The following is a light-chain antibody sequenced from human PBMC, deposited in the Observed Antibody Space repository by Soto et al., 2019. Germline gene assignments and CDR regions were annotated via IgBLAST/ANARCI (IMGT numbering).Light chain of an antibody. J-gene: IGLJ3*02. Sequence: QSALTQPASVSGSPGQSITISCTGTSSDVGGYKFVSWYQQHPGKAPRLMIYEVSNRPSGVSNRFSGSKSGNTASLTISGLQAEDEGDYYCTSYTSSTTWVFGGGTKVTVL. CDR1: SSDVGGYKF. V-gene: IGLV2-14*01. CDR3: TSYTSSTTWV. CDR2: EVS.